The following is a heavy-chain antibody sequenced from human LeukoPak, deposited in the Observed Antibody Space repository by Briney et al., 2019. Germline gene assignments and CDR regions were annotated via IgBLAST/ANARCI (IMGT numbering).Heavy chain of an antibody. CDR1: GGSISSSSYY. CDR2: VFHTGST. J-gene: IGHJ4*02. Sequence: SETLSLTCTVSGGSISSSSYYWGWIRQPPGKGLEWIGYVFHTGSTNYNPSLKSRVTISVDTSKNQFSLKLSSVTAADTAVYYCARDRGSQPFIDYWGQGTLVTVSS. V-gene: IGHV4-61*01. CDR3: ARDRGSQPFIDY. D-gene: IGHD1-26*01.